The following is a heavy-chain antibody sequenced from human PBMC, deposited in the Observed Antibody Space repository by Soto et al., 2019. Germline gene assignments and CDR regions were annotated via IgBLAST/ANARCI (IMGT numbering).Heavy chain of an antibody. Sequence: SATLSLTCTVSGGSVSSGSYYWRWIRQPPGKGQEWIGYIYYSGSTNYNPSLKSRVTISVDTSKNQYSLKLSSVTAADSAVYYCARDLYNRNPALAQYYYYGMDVWGQGTTVTVSS. CDR2: IYYSGST. D-gene: IGHD1-20*01. CDR3: ARDLYNRNPALAQYYYYGMDV. CDR1: GGSVSSGSYY. J-gene: IGHJ6*02. V-gene: IGHV4-61*01.